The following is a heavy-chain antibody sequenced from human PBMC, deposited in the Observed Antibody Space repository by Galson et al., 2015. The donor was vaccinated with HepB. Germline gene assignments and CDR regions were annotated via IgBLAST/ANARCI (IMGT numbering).Heavy chain of an antibody. J-gene: IGHJ4*02. CDR3: ATKYYDRTPYLS. CDR2: INPIFATT. D-gene: IGHD3-22*01. V-gene: IGHV1-69*13. Sequence: SVKVSCKASGGTLSTYAISWVRQAPGQGLEWMGGINPIFATTNYAQHFQGRVTITADESTSTAYTELSRLRSEDTAVYYCATKYYDRTPYLSWGQGTLVTVSS. CDR1: GGTLSTYA.